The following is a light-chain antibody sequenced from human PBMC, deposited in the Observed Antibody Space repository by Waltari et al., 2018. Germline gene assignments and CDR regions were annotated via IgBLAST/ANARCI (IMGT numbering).Light chain of an antibody. CDR1: SSDVGGYNY. V-gene: IGLV2-14*03. CDR3: SSYTSSSTLVV. J-gene: IGLJ2*01. Sequence: QSALTQPASVSGSPGQSITISCTGTSSDVGGYNYVSWYQQHPGKAPKLMMSDVSNRPSGVSNRVSGSKSANTAALTISGLQAEDEADYYCSSYTSSSTLVVFGGGTKLTVL. CDR2: DVS.